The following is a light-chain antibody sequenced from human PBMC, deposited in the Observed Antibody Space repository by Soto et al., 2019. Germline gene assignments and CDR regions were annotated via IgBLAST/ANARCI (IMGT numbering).Light chain of an antibody. CDR1: QDISNY. CDR2: DAS. J-gene: IGKJ5*01. Sequence: DIQMTQSPSSLSASVGDRVTITCQASQDISNYLNWYQQKPGKAPKLLIYDASNLETGVPSRFSGSGSGTDFTFTIISLQPEDIATYYCQQYDTLPPTFGQGTR. V-gene: IGKV1-33*01. CDR3: QQYDTLPPT.